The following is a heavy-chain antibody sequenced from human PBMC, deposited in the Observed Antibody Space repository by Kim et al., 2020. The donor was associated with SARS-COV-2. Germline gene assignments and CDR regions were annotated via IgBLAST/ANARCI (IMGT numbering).Heavy chain of an antibody. CDR3: ARGFYDSSGYHDTLDF. CDR1: GYSFTGYY. V-gene: IGHV1-2*06. J-gene: IGHJ4*02. Sequence: ASVKVSCKASGYSFTGYYMHSVRQAPGQGLEWMGRINPNSGATTYARNFRGRVTMTRDTSISTSYMELSSLRSDDTAVYYCARGFYDSSGYHDTLDFWGQGTLVTVSP. D-gene: IGHD3-22*01. CDR2: INPNSGAT.